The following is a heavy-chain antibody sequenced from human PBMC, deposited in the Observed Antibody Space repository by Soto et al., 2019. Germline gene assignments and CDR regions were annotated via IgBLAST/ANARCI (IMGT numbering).Heavy chain of an antibody. CDR1: GFTFSRDG. V-gene: IGHV3-30*03. D-gene: IGHD1-7*01. CDR3: ARENQLQLPGGFDY. J-gene: IGHJ4*02. Sequence: PGGSLRLSCAASGFTFSRDGMSWVRQAPGKGLEWVAVTPYDRSNKQSEDSVKGRLNISRDNQKKTLYLQMNRLRAEDTAVYYCARENQLQLPGGFDYWGQGSMVTVSS. CDR2: TPYDRSNK.